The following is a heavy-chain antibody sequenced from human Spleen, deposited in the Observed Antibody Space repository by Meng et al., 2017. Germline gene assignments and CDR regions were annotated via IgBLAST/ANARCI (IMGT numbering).Heavy chain of an antibody. J-gene: IGHJ3*02. CDR1: GFTFGSYA. Sequence: GESLKISCAASGFTFGSYAMHWVRQAPGKGLEWVAVISYDGGNQYYGDSVKGRFTISRDNSKNTLYLQMNSLRAEDTAVYYCARVRNRYCNGNSCYHDAFDMWDQGTMVT. D-gene: IGHD2-15*01. CDR3: ARVRNRYCNGNSCYHDAFDM. V-gene: IGHV3-30*04. CDR2: ISYDGGNQ.